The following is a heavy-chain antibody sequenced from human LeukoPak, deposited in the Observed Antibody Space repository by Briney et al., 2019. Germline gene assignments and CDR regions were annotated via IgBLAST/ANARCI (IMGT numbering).Heavy chain of an antibody. V-gene: IGHV1-8*01. CDR1: GYTFTSYD. J-gene: IGHJ5*02. CDR3: ASCSGGSCYDPWFDP. CDR2: MNPNSGNT. D-gene: IGHD2-15*01. Sequence: GASVKVSCKASGYTFTSYDTNWVRQATGQGLEWMGWMNPNSGNTGYAQKFQGRVTMTRNTSISTAYMELSSLRSEDTAVYYCASCSGGSCYDPWFDPWGQGTLVTVSS.